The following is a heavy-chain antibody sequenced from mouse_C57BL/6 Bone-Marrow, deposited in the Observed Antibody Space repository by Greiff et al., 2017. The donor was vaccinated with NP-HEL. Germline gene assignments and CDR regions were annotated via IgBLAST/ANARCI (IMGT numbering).Heavy chain of an antibody. J-gene: IGHJ3*01. Sequence: QVQLQQPGAELVKPGASVKLSCKASGYTFTSYWMQWVKQRPGQGLEWIGEIDPSDSYTNYNQKFKGKATLTVDTSSSTAYMQLSSLTSEDSAVYYCARRGLKLPFAYWGKGTLVTVSA. V-gene: IGHV1-50*01. D-gene: IGHD3-2*02. CDR2: IDPSDSYT. CDR1: GYTFTSYW. CDR3: ARRGLKLPFAY.